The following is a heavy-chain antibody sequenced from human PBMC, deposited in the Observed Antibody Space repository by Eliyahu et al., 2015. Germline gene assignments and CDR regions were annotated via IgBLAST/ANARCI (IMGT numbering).Heavy chain of an antibody. CDR1: SASLTTSGHY. CDR3: ARDVGATGHLDF. Sequence: QVQLQQSGPGLVKPSQTLSLTCTVXSASLTTSGHYWTWIRQLPGKGLEWIGYIYHSGSTYYNPSLKSRVIMSVDTSKNHFSLKLTSLTAADSAVYYCARDVGATGHLDFWGQGTLVTVSS. CDR2: IYHSGST. V-gene: IGHV4-31*03. D-gene: IGHD1-26*01. J-gene: IGHJ4*02.